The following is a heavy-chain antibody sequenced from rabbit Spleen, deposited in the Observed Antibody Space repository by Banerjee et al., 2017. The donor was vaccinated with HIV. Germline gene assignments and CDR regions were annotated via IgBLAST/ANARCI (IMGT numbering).Heavy chain of an antibody. CDR2: VYGGSLGST. D-gene: IGHD1-1*01. CDR1: GFSFSAGYY. Sequence: QEQLEESGGGLVKPGGTLTLTCSVSGFSFSAGYYMCWVRQAPGKGLEWVACVYGGSLGSTVYASWARGRFTISKTSSTTVTLQMTSLTAADTATYFCARDTSSSFSSYGMDLWGQGTLVT. J-gene: IGHJ6*01. V-gene: IGHV1S45*01. CDR3: ARDTSSSFSSYGMDL.